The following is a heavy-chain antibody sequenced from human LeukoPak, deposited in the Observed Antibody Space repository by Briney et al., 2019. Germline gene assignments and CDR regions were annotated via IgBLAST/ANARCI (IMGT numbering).Heavy chain of an antibody. CDR2: IYPGDSDT. Sequence: GESLKISCKGSGYSLTSYWIGWVRQMPGKGLEWMGIIYPGDSDTRYSPSFQGQVTISADKSISTAYLQWSSLKASDTAMYYCARGPLQNYYDSSGYWYYFDYWGQGTLVTVSS. CDR1: GYSLTSYW. J-gene: IGHJ4*02. V-gene: IGHV5-51*01. D-gene: IGHD3-22*01. CDR3: ARGPLQNYYDSSGYWYYFDY.